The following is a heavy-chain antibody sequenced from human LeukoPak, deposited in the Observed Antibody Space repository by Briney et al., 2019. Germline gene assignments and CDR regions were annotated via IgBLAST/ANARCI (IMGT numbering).Heavy chain of an antibody. CDR2: INHSGST. CDR1: SGSFSGYY. J-gene: IGHJ4*02. Sequence: SETLSLTCAVYSGSFSGYYWSWIRQPPGKGLEWIGEINHSGSTNYNPSLKSRVTISVDTSKNQFSLKLSPVTAADTAVYYCARGRYGCYFDCWGQGTLVTVSS. D-gene: IGHD4-17*01. CDR3: ARGRYGCYFDC. V-gene: IGHV4-34*01.